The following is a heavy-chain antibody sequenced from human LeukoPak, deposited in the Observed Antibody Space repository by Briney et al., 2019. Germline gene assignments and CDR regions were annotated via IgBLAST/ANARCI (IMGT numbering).Heavy chain of an antibody. Sequence: GGSLRLSCAASGFTFSSYAMHWVRQAPGKGLEWVAVILYDGSNKYYADSVKGRFTISRDNSKNTLYLQMNSLRAEDTAVYYCARGATGICFDYWGQGTLVTVSS. CDR2: ILYDGSNK. J-gene: IGHJ4*02. V-gene: IGHV3-30-3*01. D-gene: IGHD1-1*01. CDR1: GFTFSSYA. CDR3: ARGATGICFDY.